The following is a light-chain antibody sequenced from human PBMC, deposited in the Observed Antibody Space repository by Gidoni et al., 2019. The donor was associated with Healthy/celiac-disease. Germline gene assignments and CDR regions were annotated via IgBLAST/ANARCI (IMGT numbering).Light chain of an antibody. J-gene: IGKJ1*01. V-gene: IGKV3-11*01. CDR1: QSVSSY. CDR3: QQRSNWPPT. Sequence: EIVLTQSPATLSLSPGERATLSCRASQSVSSYLAWYQQKPGQAPRLLIYDASNMATGIPARFSGSGSWTDFTLTISSLEPEDFAVYYCQQRSNWPPTFGQXTKVEIK. CDR2: DAS.